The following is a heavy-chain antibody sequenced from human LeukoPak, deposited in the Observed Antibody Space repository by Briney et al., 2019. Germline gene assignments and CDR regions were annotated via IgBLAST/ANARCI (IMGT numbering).Heavy chain of an antibody. CDR1: GFTFTIYW. J-gene: IGHJ4*02. CDR3: ARDLRIVASNAGWGFDY. Sequence: GGSLRLSCAAYGFTFTIYWMHWVRQAPGKGRVWVSRISSEGSSTTYADSVKGRFTISRDNAKDTLYLQMNSLRAEDTAVYYCARDLRIVASNAGWGFDYWGQGTLVTVSS. V-gene: IGHV3-74*01. CDR2: ISSEGSST. D-gene: IGHD5-12*01.